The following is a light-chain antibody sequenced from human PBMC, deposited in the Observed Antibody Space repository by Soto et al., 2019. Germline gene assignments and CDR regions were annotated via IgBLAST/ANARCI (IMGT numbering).Light chain of an antibody. J-gene: IGKJ5*01. V-gene: IGKV3-20*01. Sequence: EVVLTQSPGTLSLSPGERATLSCRASQSVSSSYLAWYQQKPGQAPRLLIYGASSRATGIPDRFSGCGSGTDFALTISRLEPEDLAVYYCQQYGSTPITFGQGTRLAIK. CDR2: GAS. CDR1: QSVSSSY. CDR3: QQYGSTPIT.